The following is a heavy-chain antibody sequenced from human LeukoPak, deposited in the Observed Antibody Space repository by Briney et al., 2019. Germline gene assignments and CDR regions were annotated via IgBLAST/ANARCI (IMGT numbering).Heavy chain of an antibody. CDR1: GYTFTSYG. CDR2: ISAYNGNT. J-gene: IGHJ4*02. Sequence: GASVKVSCKASGYTFTSYGISWVRQAPGQGLEWMGWISAYNGNTNYAQKLQGRVTMTTDTSTSTAYMELRSLRSDDTAVYYCATDHRVSIAVAGTDEYYFDYWGQGTLVTVSS. CDR3: ATDHRVSIAVAGTDEYYFDY. V-gene: IGHV1-18*01. D-gene: IGHD6-19*01.